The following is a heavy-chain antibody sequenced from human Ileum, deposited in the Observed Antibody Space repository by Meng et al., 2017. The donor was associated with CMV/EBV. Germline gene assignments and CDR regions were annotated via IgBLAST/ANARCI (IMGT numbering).Heavy chain of an antibody. CDR2: INPDSGGT. Sequence: TGYYMHWVRKAPGQGLEWMGWINPDSGGTNYAQKFQGRVTMTRDTSISTAYMELSRLRSDDTAVYYCATTPGVYCSSTSCYMSWFDPWGQGTLVTVSS. CDR3: ATTPGVYCSSTSCYMSWFDP. J-gene: IGHJ5*02. V-gene: IGHV1-2*02. D-gene: IGHD2-2*02. CDR1: TGYY.